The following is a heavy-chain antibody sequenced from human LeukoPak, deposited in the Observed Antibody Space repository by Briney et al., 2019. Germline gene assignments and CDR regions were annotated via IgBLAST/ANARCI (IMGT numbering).Heavy chain of an antibody. CDR1: GFTFDDYA. D-gene: IGHD3-9*01. CDR2: ISWNSGSI. Sequence: PGRSLRLSCAASGFTFDDYAMHWVRQAPGKGLEWVSGISWNSGSIGYADSVKGRFTISRDNAKNSLYLQMNSLRAEDTALYYCAKDSSYDILTGYHDYWGQGTLVTVSS. CDR3: AKDSSYDILTGYHDY. V-gene: IGHV3-9*01. J-gene: IGHJ4*02.